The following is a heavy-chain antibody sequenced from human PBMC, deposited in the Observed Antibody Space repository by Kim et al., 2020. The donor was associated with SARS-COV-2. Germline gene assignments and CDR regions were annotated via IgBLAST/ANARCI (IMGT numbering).Heavy chain of an antibody. CDR2: ISYDGSNK. Sequence: GGSLRLSCAASGFTFSSYGMHWVRQAPGKGLEWVAVISYDGSNKYYADSVKGRFTISRDNSKNTLYLQMNSLRAEDTAVYYCAKELPCSSTSCYGSCDYWGQGTLVTVSS. J-gene: IGHJ4*02. V-gene: IGHV3-30*18. D-gene: IGHD2-2*01. CDR3: AKELPCSSTSCYGSCDY. CDR1: GFTFSSYG.